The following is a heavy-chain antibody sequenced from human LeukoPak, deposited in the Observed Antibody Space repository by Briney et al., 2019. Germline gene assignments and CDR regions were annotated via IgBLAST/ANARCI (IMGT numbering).Heavy chain of an antibody. CDR2: IIPIFGTA. J-gene: IGHJ4*02. V-gene: IGHV1-69*01. Sequence: ASVTVSCKASAGTFSSYAISWVRQAPGQGLEWMGGIIPIFGTAIYAQKFQGRVTITADESTSTAYMEPSSLRSEDTAVYYCARGGWSYDYWGQGTLVTVSS. CDR1: AGTFSSYA. CDR3: ARGGWSYDY.